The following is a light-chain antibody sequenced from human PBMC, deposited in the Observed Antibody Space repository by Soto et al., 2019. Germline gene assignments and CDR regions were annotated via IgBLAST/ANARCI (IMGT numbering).Light chain of an antibody. CDR1: QGISTY. Sequence: DSKSTQSPSFLSASEGDRVTIPCRASQGISTYLAWYQQKPGKAPKLLIYAASTLQSGVPSRFSGSGSGTEFALAISSLQPEDFATYYCQQLITYPQTFGQGTKVDIK. CDR2: AAS. CDR3: QQLITYPQT. J-gene: IGKJ1*01. V-gene: IGKV1-9*01.